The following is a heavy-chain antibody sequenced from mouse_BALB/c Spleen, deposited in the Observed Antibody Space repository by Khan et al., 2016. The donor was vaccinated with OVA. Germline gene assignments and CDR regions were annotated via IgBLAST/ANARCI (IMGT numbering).Heavy chain of an antibody. CDR1: GFIFSDYG. Sequence: EVELVESGGGLVQPGGSRKLSCAASGFIFSDYGMAWVRQAPGKGPEWVAFISNLAYSIYYADTVTGRFTISRENAKNTLYLEMCSLRSEDTAMYYCARSWAMDYWGQGTSVTVSS. V-gene: IGHV5-15*02. CDR2: ISNLAYSI. J-gene: IGHJ4*01. CDR3: ARSWAMDY.